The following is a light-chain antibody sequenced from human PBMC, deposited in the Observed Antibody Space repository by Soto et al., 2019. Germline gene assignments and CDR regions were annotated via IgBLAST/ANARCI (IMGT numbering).Light chain of an antibody. CDR3: QQYGSSLFT. V-gene: IGKV3-20*01. Sequence: EIVLTQSPATLSLSPGERARLSCRASQSVSSYLAWYQQKPGQAPRLLIYGASSRATGIPDRFSGSGSGTDFTLTISRLEPEDFAVYYCQQYGSSLFTFGQGTRLEIK. J-gene: IGKJ5*01. CDR1: QSVSSY. CDR2: GAS.